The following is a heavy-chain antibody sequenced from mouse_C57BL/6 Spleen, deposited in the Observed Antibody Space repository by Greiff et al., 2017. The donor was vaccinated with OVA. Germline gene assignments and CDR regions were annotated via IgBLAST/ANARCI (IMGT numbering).Heavy chain of an antibody. CDR1: GYTFTDYE. CDR2: IDPETGGT. D-gene: IGHD2-4*01. CDR3: TRSLYDSSWFAY. J-gene: IGHJ3*01. V-gene: IGHV1-15*01. Sequence: QVQLQQSGAELVRPGASVTLSCKASGYTFTDYEMHWVKQTPVHGLEWIGAIDPETGGTAYNQKFKGKAILTADKSSSTAYMELRSLTSEDSAVYCCTRSLYDSSWFAYWGQGTLVTVSA.